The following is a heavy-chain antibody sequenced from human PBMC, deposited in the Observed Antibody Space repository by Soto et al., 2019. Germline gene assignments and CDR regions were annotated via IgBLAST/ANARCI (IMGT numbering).Heavy chain of an antibody. CDR1: GFTFSSYS. Sequence: GGSLRLSCAASGFTFSSYSMNWVRQAPGKGLEWVSYISSSSSTIYYADSVKGRFTISRDNAKNSLYLQMTSLRAEDTAVYYCAGGPNTVVVTAMPFDYWGQGTLVTVSS. CDR2: ISSSSSTI. CDR3: AGGPNTVVVTAMPFDY. J-gene: IGHJ4*02. V-gene: IGHV3-48*04. D-gene: IGHD2-21*02.